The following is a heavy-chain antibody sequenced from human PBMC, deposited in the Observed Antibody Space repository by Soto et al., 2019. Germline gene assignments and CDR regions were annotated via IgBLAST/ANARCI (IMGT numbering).Heavy chain of an antibody. J-gene: IGHJ4*02. CDR2: ISAYNGNT. CDR1: GYTFTSYG. V-gene: IGHV1-18*01. CDR3: ARDGLRSYYDSSGYQDS. Sequence: QVQLVQSGAEVKKPGASVKVSCKASGYTFTSYGISWVRQAPGQGLEWMGWISAYNGNTNYAQKLQGRVTMTTDTSTRTDYMELRSLRSDDTAVYYCARDGLRSYYDSSGYQDSWGQGTLVPVSS. D-gene: IGHD3-22*01.